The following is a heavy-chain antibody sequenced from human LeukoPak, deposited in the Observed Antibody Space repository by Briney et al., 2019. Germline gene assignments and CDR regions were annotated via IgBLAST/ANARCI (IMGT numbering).Heavy chain of an antibody. CDR2: ISSSSSYI. V-gene: IGHV3-21*01. CDR1: GFTFSNYG. CDR3: ARKRFGYSYGLDY. J-gene: IGHJ4*02. D-gene: IGHD5-18*01. Sequence: GRSLSLSCAASGFTFSNYGIHWVRQAPGKGLEWVSSISSSSSYIYYADSVKGRFTISRDNAKNSLYLQMNSLRAEDTAVYYCARKRFGYSYGLDYWGQGTLVTVSS.